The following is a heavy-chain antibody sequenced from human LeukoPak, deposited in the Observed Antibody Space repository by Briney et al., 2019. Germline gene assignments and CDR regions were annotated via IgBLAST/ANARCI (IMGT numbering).Heavy chain of an antibody. V-gene: IGHV4-34*01. CDR3: ARESCSGNGCTSFDY. Sequence: SETLSLTCAVYGGSFSGYYWSWLRQPPGKGLEWIGEINHSESTNYNPSLKSRVTMSVDMSKNQFSLKLNSVTAADTAVYYCARESCSGNGCTSFDYWGRGTLVTVSS. D-gene: IGHD2-15*01. J-gene: IGHJ4*02. CDR1: GGSFSGYY. CDR2: INHSEST.